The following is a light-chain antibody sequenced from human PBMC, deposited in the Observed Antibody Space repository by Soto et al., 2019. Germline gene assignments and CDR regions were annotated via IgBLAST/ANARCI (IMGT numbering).Light chain of an antibody. CDR2: DAS. J-gene: IGKJ4*01. Sequence: DIQMTQSPSSLSASVGDRVTITCQASQDISNYLNWYQQKPGKAPKLLIYDASNLETGVPSRFSGSGSATDFTFNISSLEPEDVATYYCQQYDNLPLTFGGGTKVEIK. V-gene: IGKV1-33*01. CDR3: QQYDNLPLT. CDR1: QDISNY.